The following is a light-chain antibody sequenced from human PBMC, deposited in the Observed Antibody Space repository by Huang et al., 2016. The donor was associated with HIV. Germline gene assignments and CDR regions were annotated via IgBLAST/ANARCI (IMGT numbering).Light chain of an antibody. CDR3: QQANRFPWT. CDR1: QAISSW. V-gene: IGKV1-12*01. J-gene: IGKJ1*01. CDR2: AAS. Sequence: IQMTQSPSSVSASIGDRVTIACRASQAISSWLVWYQQKPGKAPKLLIYAASSLQVGVPARFSGSGSGTNFTLTITNLQPDDLATYYCQQANRFPWTFGQGTKVEI.